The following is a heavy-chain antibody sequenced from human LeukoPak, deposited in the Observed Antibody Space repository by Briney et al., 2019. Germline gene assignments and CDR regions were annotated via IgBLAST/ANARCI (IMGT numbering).Heavy chain of an antibody. Sequence: PSETLSLTCAVYGGSFSGYYWSWIRQPPGKGLEWIGEINHSGSTNYNPSLKSRVTISVDTSKNQFSLKLSSVTAADTAVYYCARGNGVYVWGSYRYDYWGQGTLVTVSP. CDR2: INHSGST. J-gene: IGHJ4*02. CDR3: ARGNGVYVWGSYRYDY. V-gene: IGHV4-34*01. D-gene: IGHD3-16*02. CDR1: GGSFSGYY.